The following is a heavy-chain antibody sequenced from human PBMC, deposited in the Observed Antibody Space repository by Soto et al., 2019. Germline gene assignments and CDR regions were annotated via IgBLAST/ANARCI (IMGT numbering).Heavy chain of an antibody. CDR3: ARERDPYGDYDVNERWFDP. CDR2: IWYDGSNK. Sequence: GGSLRLSCASSGFTFSSYGMHWVRQAPGKGLEWVAVIWYDGSNKYYADSVKGRFTISRDNSKNTLYLQMNSLRAEDTAVYYCARERDPYGDYDVNERWFDPWGQGTLVTVSS. D-gene: IGHD4-17*01. V-gene: IGHV3-33*01. CDR1: GFTFSSYG. J-gene: IGHJ5*02.